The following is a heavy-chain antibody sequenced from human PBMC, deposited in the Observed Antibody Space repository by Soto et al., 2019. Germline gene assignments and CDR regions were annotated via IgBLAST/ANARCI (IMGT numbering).Heavy chain of an antibody. D-gene: IGHD3-22*01. CDR1: GFTFSSYW. J-gene: IGHJ4*02. V-gene: IGHV3-74*01. CDR3: ARPRYDGSGTPFDH. CDR2: INGDGKTA. Sequence: EVQLVESGGGLVQPGGSLRLSCAASGFTFSSYWMHWVRQAPGKGLVWVSGINGDGKTATYADSVKGRFIISRDNSKNMLYLQMHSLTAEDTAVYYCARPRYDGSGTPFDHWGQGTLVTVSS.